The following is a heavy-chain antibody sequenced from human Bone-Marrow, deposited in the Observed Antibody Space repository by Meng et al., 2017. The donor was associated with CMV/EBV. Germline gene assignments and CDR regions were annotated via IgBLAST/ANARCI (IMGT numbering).Heavy chain of an antibody. CDR1: GFTVSSNY. CDR3: ARGPDIVLGMDV. Sequence: GESLKISCAASGFTVSSNYMSWVRQAPGKGLEWVSIIYSGGETKYTDSAKGRFSMSRDDSKNTLYLQMNSLRAEDTAVYYCARGPDIVLGMDVWGQGTTVTVSS. V-gene: IGHV3-53*01. CDR2: IYSGGET. D-gene: IGHD2-8*01. J-gene: IGHJ6*02.